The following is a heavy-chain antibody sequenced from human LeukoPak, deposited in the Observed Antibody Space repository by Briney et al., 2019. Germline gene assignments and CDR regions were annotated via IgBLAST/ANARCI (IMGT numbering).Heavy chain of an antibody. CDR1: GFTFSNYA. V-gene: IGHV3-23*01. CDR3: ARAGGYYDSSGYYSPDAFDI. D-gene: IGHD3-22*01. CDR2: ISDSGGST. J-gene: IGHJ3*02. Sequence: GGSLRLSCAASGFTFSNYAMSWVRQAPGKGLEWVSAISDSGGSTYYADSVRGGFTISRDNSKNTLYLQMNSLRAEDTAVYYCARAGGYYDSSGYYSPDAFDIWGQGTMVTVSS.